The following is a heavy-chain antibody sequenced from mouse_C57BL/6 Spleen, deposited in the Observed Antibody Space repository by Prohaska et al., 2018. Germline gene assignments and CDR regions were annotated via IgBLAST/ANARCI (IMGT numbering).Heavy chain of an antibody. D-gene: IGHD4-1*01. Sequence: EVKLLQSGGGLVQPGGSLKLSCAASGIDFSRYWMSWVRRAPGKGLEWIGEINPDSSTINYAPSLKDKCIISRDNAKNTLYLQMSKVRSEDTALYYCASPNWDWYFDVWGTVTTVTVSS. CDR1: GIDFSRYW. J-gene: IGHJ1*03. V-gene: IGHV4-1*01. CDR3: ASPNWDWYFDV. CDR2: INPDSSTI.